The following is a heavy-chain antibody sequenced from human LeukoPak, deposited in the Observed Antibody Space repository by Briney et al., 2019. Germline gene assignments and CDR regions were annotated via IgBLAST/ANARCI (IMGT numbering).Heavy chain of an antibody. V-gene: IGHV1-46*01. D-gene: IGHD1-1*01. CDR1: GGTFSSYA. Sequence: ASVKVSCKASGGTFSSYAISWVRQAPGQGLEWMGIINPSGGGTSYAQKFQGRLTMTRDTSTSTVYMELSSLRSEDTAVYYCARRTYNWNDVFWFDPWGQGTLVTVSS. CDR2: INPSGGGT. J-gene: IGHJ5*02. CDR3: ARRTYNWNDVFWFDP.